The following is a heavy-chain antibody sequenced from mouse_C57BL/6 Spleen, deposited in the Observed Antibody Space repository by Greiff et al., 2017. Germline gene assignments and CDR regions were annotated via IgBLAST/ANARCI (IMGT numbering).Heavy chain of an antibody. CDR3: ARHYYGSGDAMDY. CDR2: ISGGGGNT. Sequence: EVHLVESGGGLVKPGGSLKLSCAASGFTFSSYTMSWVRQTPEKRLEWVATISGGGGNTYYPDSVKGRFTISRDNAKNTLYLQMSSLRSEDTALYYCARHYYGSGDAMDYWGQGTSVTVSS. V-gene: IGHV5-9*01. CDR1: GFTFSSYT. J-gene: IGHJ4*01. D-gene: IGHD1-1*01.